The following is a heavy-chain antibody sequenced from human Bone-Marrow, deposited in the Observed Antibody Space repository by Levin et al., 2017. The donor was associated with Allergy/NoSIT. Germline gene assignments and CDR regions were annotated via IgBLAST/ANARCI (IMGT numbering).Heavy chain of an antibody. CDR1: GFTFNNYV. D-gene: IGHD5-18*01. J-gene: IGHJ4*02. V-gene: IGHV3-23*01. CDR3: AKDGNSYSYGNAEYYFDF. Sequence: AGGSLRLSCAASGFTFNNYVMNWVRQAPGKGLEWVGSATQSGGSTFYADSVKGRFTISRDNSKNTLFLEMNSLRVEDTAVYYCAKDGNSYSYGNAEYYFDFWGRGALVTVSS. CDR2: ATQSGGST.